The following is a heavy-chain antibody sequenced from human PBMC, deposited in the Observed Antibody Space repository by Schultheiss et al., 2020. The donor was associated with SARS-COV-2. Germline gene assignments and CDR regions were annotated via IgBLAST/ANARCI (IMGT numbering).Heavy chain of an antibody. J-gene: IGHJ4*02. CDR2: IYYSGST. D-gene: IGHD1-26*01. CDR1: GGSFSGYY. CDR3: AALKGGSYLDY. V-gene: IGHV4-59*01. Sequence: GSLRLSCAVYGGSFSGYYWSWIRQPPGKGLEWIGYIYYSGSTNYNPSLKSRVTISVDTSKNQFSLKLSSVTAADTAVYYCAALKGGSYLDYWGQGTLVTVSS.